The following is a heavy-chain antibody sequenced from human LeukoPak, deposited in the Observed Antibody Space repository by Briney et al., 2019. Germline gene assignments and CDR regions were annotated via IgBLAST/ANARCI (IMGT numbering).Heavy chain of an antibody. CDR1: GGSISSYY. CDR2: IYYSGRT. J-gene: IGHJ4*02. V-gene: IGHV4-59*08. D-gene: IGHD5-12*01. Sequence: SETLSLTCTVSGGSISSYYWSWVRQPPGKGLEWIGYIYYSGRTNYSPSLKSRVTISVDTSKKQFSLKLSSVTAADTAVYYCARQGYSAYEILDYWGQGTLVTVSS. CDR3: ARQGYSAYEILDY.